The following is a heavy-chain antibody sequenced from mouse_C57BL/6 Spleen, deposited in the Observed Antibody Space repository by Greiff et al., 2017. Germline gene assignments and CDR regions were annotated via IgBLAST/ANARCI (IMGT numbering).Heavy chain of an antibody. Sequence: VQLQQPGAELVMPGASVKLSCKASGYTFTSYWMHWVKQRPGQGLEWIGEIDPSDSYTNYNQKFKGKSTLTVDKSSSTAYMQLSRLTSEDSAVYYWARWDDYDVVAMDYWGQGTSVTVSS. J-gene: IGHJ4*01. D-gene: IGHD2-4*01. V-gene: IGHV1-69*01. CDR2: IDPSDSYT. CDR1: GYTFTSYW. CDR3: ARWDDYDVVAMDY.